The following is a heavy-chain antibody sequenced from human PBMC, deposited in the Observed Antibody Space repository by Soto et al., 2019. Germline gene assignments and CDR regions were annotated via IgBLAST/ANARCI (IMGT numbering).Heavy chain of an antibody. Sequence: PSETLSLTCTVSVGSISSGDYYWSWIRQPPGKGLEWIGYIYYSGSTYYNPSLKSRVTISVDTSKNQFSLKLSSVTAADTAVYYCARGKWENNWFDPWGQGTLVTVSS. CDR2: IYYSGST. V-gene: IGHV4-30-4*01. CDR1: VGSISSGDYY. CDR3: ARGKWENNWFDP. J-gene: IGHJ5*02. D-gene: IGHD1-26*01.